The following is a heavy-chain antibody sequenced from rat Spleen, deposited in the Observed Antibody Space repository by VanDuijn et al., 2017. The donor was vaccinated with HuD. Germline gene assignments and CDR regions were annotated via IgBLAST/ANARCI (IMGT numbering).Heavy chain of an antibody. CDR2: IWSVGST. J-gene: IGHJ2*01. CDR3: ARANRESYAHFDH. CDR1: GFTFSDYY. D-gene: IGHD1-12*01. V-gene: IGHV2S63*01. Sequence: EVQLVESGGGLVQPGRSLKLSCAASGFTFSDYYMAWVRQPPGKGLEWMGVIWSVGSTAYNSLLKSRLSITRDISESQVFLKMNSLQTEDTATYYCARANRESYAHFDHWGQGVMVTVSS.